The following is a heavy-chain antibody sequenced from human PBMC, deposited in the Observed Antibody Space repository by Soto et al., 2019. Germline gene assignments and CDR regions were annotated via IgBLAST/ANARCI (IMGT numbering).Heavy chain of an antibody. D-gene: IGHD6-6*01. CDR1: GGSFSGYY. J-gene: IGHJ5*02. V-gene: IGHV4-34*01. CDR3: ARGPQGRRLLVRVTWFDP. CDR2: INHSGST. Sequence: SETLSLTCAVYGGSFSGYYWSWIRQPPGKGLEWIGEINHSGSTNYNPSLKSRVTISVDTSKNQFSLKLSSVTAADTAVYYCARGPQGRRLLVRVTWFDPWGQGTLVTVSS.